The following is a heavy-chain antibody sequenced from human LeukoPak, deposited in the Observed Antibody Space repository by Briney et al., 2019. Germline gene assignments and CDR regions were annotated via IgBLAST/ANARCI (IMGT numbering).Heavy chain of an antibody. Sequence: SVKVSCKASGGTFSSYAISWVRQAPGQGLEWMGRIIPIFGTANYAQKFQGRVTITTDESTSTAYMELSSLRSEDTAVYYCARGEECGDRYWHLGYWGQGTLVTVSS. CDR2: IIPIFGTA. V-gene: IGHV1-69*05. CDR1: GGTFSSYA. CDR3: ARGEECGDRYWHLGY. J-gene: IGHJ4*02. D-gene: IGHD2-15*01.